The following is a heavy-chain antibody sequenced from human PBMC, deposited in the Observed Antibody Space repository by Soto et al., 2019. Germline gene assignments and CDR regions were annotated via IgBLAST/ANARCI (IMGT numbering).Heavy chain of an antibody. Sequence: PSETLSLTCTVSGVSISNSSYYWGWIRRPPGKGLEWIGTIYYSGITYYNPSRKSRVTISVDTSKNQFSLKLTSVTAADTAVYYCARHGSNWGQGTLVTVPQ. CDR3: ARHGSN. CDR2: IYYSGIT. J-gene: IGHJ4*02. V-gene: IGHV4-39*01. CDR1: GVSISNSSYY.